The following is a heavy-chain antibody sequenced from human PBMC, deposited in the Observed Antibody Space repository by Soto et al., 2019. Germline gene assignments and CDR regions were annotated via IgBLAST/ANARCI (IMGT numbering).Heavy chain of an antibody. J-gene: IGHJ6*02. V-gene: IGHV4-4*02. D-gene: IGHD3-3*01. CDR2: IYHSGST. CDR3: ARNDFWSGYYYYYGMDV. Sequence: QVQLQESGPGLVKPSGTLSLTCAVSGGSISSSNWWSWVRQPPGKGLEWIGEIYHSGSTNYNPSLKSRVTISVDKSKSQCSLKLSSVTAADTAVYYCARNDFWSGYYYYYGMDVWGQGTTVTVSS. CDR1: GGSISSSNW.